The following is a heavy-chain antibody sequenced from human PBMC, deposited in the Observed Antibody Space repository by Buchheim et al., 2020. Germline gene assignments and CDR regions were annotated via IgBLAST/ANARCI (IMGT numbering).Heavy chain of an antibody. J-gene: IGHJ4*02. CDR3: ARGDCSSTSCYLGH. V-gene: IGHV3-33*01. CDR1: GFTFSSYG. Sequence: QVQLVESGGGVVQPGRSLRLSCAASGFTFSSYGMHWVRQAPGKGLEWVAVIWYDGSNKYYADSVKGRFTISRDNSKNTLYLQINSLRAEDTAVYYCARGDCSSTSCYLGHWGQRTL. CDR2: IWYDGSNK. D-gene: IGHD2-2*01.